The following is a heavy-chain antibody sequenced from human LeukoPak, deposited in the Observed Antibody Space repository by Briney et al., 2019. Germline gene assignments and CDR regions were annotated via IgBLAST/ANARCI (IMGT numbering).Heavy chain of an antibody. Sequence: SETLSLTCAVSGGSISSGGYSWSWIRQPPGKGLEWIGYIYHSGSTYYNPSLKSRVTISVDRSKNQFSLKPSSVTAADTAVYYCAGMGYYYYGMDVWGQGTTVTVSS. CDR1: GGSISSGGYS. D-gene: IGHD2-8*01. CDR2: IYHSGST. J-gene: IGHJ6*02. V-gene: IGHV4-30-2*01. CDR3: AGMGYYYYGMDV.